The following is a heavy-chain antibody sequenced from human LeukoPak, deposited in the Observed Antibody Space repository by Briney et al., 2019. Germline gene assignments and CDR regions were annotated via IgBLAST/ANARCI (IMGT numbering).Heavy chain of an antibody. J-gene: IGHJ3*02. CDR3: ARLAATGGDAFDI. D-gene: IGHD2-15*01. CDR2: IRYDGSNK. V-gene: IGHV3-30*02. CDR1: GFTFSSYG. Sequence: PGGSLRLSCAASGFTFSSYGMHWVRQAPGKGLEWVAFIRYDGSNKYYADSVKGRFTISRDNSKNTLYLQMNSLRAEDTAVYYCARLAATGGDAFDIWGQGTMVTVSS.